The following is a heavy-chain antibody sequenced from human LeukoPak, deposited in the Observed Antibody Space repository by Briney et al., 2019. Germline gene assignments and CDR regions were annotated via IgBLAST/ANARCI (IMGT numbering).Heavy chain of an antibody. D-gene: IGHD4-17*01. J-gene: IGHJ5*02. CDR2: ISADNGNT. V-gene: IGHV1-8*01. CDR3: ARLSSHYGDYKVDP. CDR1: GYTFTSYA. Sequence: ASVKVSCKASGYTFTSYAISWVRQAPGQGLEWMGWISADNGNTDYAQRFQGRVTMTRNTSISTAYMELSSLRSEDTAVYYCARLSSHYGDYKVDPWGQGTLVTVSS.